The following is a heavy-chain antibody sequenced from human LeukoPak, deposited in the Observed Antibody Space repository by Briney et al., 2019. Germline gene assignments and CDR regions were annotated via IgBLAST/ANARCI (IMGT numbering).Heavy chain of an antibody. Sequence: GGSLRLSCAASGFTFSSYSMNWVRQAPGKGLEWVSSISSSSSYIYYADSVKGRFTISRDNAKNSLYLQMNSLRAEDTAVYYCARGGSGSNVVWFDPWGQGTLVTVSS. CDR2: ISSSSSYI. CDR1: GFTFSSYS. D-gene: IGHD1-26*01. CDR3: ARGGSGSNVVWFDP. J-gene: IGHJ5*02. V-gene: IGHV3-21*01.